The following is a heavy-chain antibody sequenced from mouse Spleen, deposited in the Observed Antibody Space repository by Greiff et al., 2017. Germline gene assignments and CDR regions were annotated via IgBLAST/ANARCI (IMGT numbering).Heavy chain of an antibody. CDR1: GYSITSGYD. CDR3: ARSYGNYGYFDV. D-gene: IGHD2-10*02. V-gene: IGHV3-1*01. J-gene: IGHJ1*03. CDR2: ISYSGST. Sequence: EVQLQQSGPGMVKPSQSLSLTCTVTGYSITSGYDWHWIRHFPGNKLEWMGYISYSGSTNYNPSLKSRISITHDTSKNHFFLKLNSVTTEDTATYYCARSYGNYGYFDVWGTGTTVTVSS.